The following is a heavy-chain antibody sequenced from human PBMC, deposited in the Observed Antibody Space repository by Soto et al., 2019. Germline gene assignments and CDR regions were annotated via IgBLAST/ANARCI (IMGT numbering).Heavy chain of an antibody. D-gene: IGHD1-26*01. CDR1: GGSFSGYY. CDR2: INHSGST. V-gene: IGHV4-34*01. Sequence: SETLSLTCAVYGGSFSGYYWSWIRQPPGKGLEWIGEINHSGSTNYNPSLKSRVTISVDTSKNQFSLKLSSVTAADTAVYYCARAGGRRAGRNCDFHFDSWGQGAQVTVSS. J-gene: IGHJ5*01. CDR3: ARAGGRRAGRNCDFHFDS.